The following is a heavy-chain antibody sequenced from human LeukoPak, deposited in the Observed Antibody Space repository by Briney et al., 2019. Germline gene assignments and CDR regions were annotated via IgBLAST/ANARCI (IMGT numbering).Heavy chain of an antibody. D-gene: IGHD7-27*01. CDR3: ARGPPNWGYDY. J-gene: IGHJ4*02. CDR1: GYTFTSYD. Sequence: ASVRVSCKASGYTFTSYDINWVRQATGQGPEWMGWMSPNSGNTGYAQKFQGRVTMTRSTSMSTAYMELSSLRSEDTAVYYCARGPPNWGYDYWGQGTLVTVSS. V-gene: IGHV1-8*01. CDR2: MSPNSGNT.